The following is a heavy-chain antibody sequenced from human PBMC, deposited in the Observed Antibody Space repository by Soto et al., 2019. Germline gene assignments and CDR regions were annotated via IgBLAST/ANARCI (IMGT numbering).Heavy chain of an antibody. CDR2: IIPIFGTA. CDR1: GGTFSSYA. D-gene: IGHD3-22*01. J-gene: IGHJ6*02. CDR3: AYYYDSSGLGYYYYYGMDV. V-gene: IGHV1-69*12. Sequence: QVQLVQSGAEVKKPGSSVKVSCKASGGTFSSYAISWVRQAPGQGLEWMGGIIPIFGTANYAQKFQGRVTITADESTSTAYMELSSLRSEDTAVYYCAYYYDSSGLGYYYYYGMDVWGQGTTVTVSS.